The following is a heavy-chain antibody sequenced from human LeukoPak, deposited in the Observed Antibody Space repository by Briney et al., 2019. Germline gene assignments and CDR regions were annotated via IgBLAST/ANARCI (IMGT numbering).Heavy chain of an antibody. CDR2: IDWDDDK. J-gene: IGHJ6*03. V-gene: IGHV2-70*04. Sequence: SGPTLVNPTQTLTLTCNFSGFSLSTQRMRVSWIRQTPGKALEWLARIDWDDDKFSSTSLRTRLTISKDTSKNQVVLTMTNMDPADTGTYYCARYSRGWDYMDVWGKGTTVTVSS. CDR1: GFSLSTQRMR. CDR3: ARYSRGWDYMDV. D-gene: IGHD6-19*01.